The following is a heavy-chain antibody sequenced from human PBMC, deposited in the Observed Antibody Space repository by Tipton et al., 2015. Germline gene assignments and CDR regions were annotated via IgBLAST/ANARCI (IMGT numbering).Heavy chain of an antibody. CDR3: ARDGNGWGWFDL. CDR1: GGTFITYA. V-gene: IGHV1-69*06. Sequence: QLVQSGAEVKRPGSSVKVSCKTSGGTFITYAISWVRQAPGQGVEWMGGIIPIFGTSNYAQKFQGRVSMTWNSSINTAYMELSSLTSEDTAVYYCARDGNGWGWFDLWGQGTLVTVSS. J-gene: IGHJ5*02. D-gene: IGHD3-10*01. CDR2: IIPIFGTS.